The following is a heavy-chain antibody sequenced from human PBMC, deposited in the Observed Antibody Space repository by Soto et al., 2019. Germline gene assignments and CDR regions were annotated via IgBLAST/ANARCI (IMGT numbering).Heavy chain of an antibody. CDR1: GGSFSGYY. D-gene: IGHD4-17*01. CDR2: INHSGST. J-gene: IGHJ5*02. Sequence: SETLSLTCAVYGGSFSGYYWSWIRQPPGKGLEWIGEINHSGSTNYNPSLKSRVTISVDTSKNQFSLKLSSVTAADTAVYYCARGYGGGNWFDPWGQGTLVTVSS. CDR3: ARGYGGGNWFDP. V-gene: IGHV4-34*01.